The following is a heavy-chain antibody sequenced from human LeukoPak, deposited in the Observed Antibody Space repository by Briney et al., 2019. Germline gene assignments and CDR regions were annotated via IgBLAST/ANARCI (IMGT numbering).Heavy chain of an antibody. Sequence: ASVKASCKASGYTFTTYGISWVRQAPGQGLEWMGWISGYNGNTNNAQKVQGRVTMTTDTSTSTAYMELRSLRSDDTAVYYCARDAHQSGSYNFDYWGLGTPVTVSS. CDR3: ARDAHQSGSYNFDY. D-gene: IGHD1-26*01. CDR1: GYTFTTYG. CDR2: ISGYNGNT. V-gene: IGHV1-18*01. J-gene: IGHJ4*02.